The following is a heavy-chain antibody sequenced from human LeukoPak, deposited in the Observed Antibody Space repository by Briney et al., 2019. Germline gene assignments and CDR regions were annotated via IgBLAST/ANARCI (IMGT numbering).Heavy chain of an antibody. CDR2: IYHSGST. D-gene: IGHD4-17*01. Sequence: SETLSLTCTVSGYSISSGYYWGWIRQPPGKGLEWIGSIYHSGSTYYNPSLKSRVTISVDTSKNQFSLKLSSVTAADTAVYYCARHPTTVKYYFDYWGQGTLVTVSS. J-gene: IGHJ4*02. CDR1: GYSISSGYY. V-gene: IGHV4-38-2*02. CDR3: ARHPTTVKYYFDY.